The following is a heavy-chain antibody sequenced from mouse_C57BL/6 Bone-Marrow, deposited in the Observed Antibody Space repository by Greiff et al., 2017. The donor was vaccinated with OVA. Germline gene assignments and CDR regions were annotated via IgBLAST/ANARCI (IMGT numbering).Heavy chain of an antibody. CDR1: GFTFSNYW. J-gene: IGHJ2*01. D-gene: IGHD1-1*01. V-gene: IGHV6-3*01. CDR3: TAHYGSSYGYYFDY. Sequence: EVKVEESGGGLVQPGGSMKLSCVASGFTFSNYWMNWVRQSPEKGLEWVAQIRLKSDNYATHYAESVKGRFTISRDDSKSSVYLQMNNLRAEDTGIYYCTAHYGSSYGYYFDYWGQGTTLTVSS. CDR2: IRLKSDNYAT.